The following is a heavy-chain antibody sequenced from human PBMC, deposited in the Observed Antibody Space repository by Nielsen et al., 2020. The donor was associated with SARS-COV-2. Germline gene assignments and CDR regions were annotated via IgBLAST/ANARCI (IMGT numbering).Heavy chain of an antibody. D-gene: IGHD3-22*01. CDR3: ARECDDYESSAYDL. Sequence: ASVKVSCKASGYSFTNNYVHWVRQAPGQGLEWVGIITPIGGTTAYARKLQGRVTVTRDTSASTVYMELSSLRSTDTAVYYCARECDDYESSAYDLWGQGTPVTVSA. CDR1: GYSFTNNY. CDR2: ITPIGGTT. J-gene: IGHJ4*02. V-gene: IGHV1-46*01.